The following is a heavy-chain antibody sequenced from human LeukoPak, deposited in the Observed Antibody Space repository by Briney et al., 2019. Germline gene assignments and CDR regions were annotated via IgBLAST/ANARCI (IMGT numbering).Heavy chain of an antibody. CDR1: GGSFSGYY. CDR2: INLSGSA. Sequence: TPSDTLSLTCAVYGGSFSGYYWSWIRQPPGKGLEWIGEINLSGSANYNPSLKSRVTMSVDTSKNQFSLKLSSVTAADTAVYYCARSNYVWGSYRPRQYDAFDIWGQGTMVTVSS. V-gene: IGHV4-34*01. D-gene: IGHD3-16*02. CDR3: ARSNYVWGSYRPRQYDAFDI. J-gene: IGHJ3*02.